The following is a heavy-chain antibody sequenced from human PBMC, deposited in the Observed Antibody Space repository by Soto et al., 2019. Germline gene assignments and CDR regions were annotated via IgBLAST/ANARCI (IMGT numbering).Heavy chain of an antibody. J-gene: IGHJ5*02. CDR1: GGTISSGDYY. D-gene: IGHD3-9*01. Sequence: PSETLSLTCTVSGGTISSGDYYWSWIRQHPGKGLEWIGHFYYSGSTYYNPSLKSRVTISADTSKNQFSLKLSSVTAADTAVYYCARAGGKLRYFDWFSPWGQGTLVTVS. CDR2: FYYSGST. V-gene: IGHV4-30-4*08. CDR3: ARAGGKLRYFDWFSP.